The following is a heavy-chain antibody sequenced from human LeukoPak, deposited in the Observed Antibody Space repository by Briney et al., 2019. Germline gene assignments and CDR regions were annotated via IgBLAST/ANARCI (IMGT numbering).Heavy chain of an antibody. CDR3: ASDGVLDY. D-gene: IGHD2-8*02. CDR2: XXXXXXIA. CDR1: GGTFSSYT. V-gene: IGHV1-69*02. J-gene: IGHJ4*02. Sequence: ASVKVSCKASGGTFSSYTISWVRQAPGQGLEWLGXXXXXXXIANYAQKFQGRVTITADKSTSTAYMELSSLRSEDTAVYYCASDGVLDYWGQGTLVTVSS.